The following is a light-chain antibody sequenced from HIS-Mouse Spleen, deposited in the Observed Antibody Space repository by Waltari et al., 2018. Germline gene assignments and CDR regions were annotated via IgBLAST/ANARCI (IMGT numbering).Light chain of an antibody. Sequence: EIVMTQSPATLSVSPGERATLPCRASQSVSSNLDWYQQKPGQAPRLLIYGASTRATGIPARFSGSGSGTEFTLTISSMQSEDFAVYYCQQYNNWPPLTFGGGTKVEIK. J-gene: IGKJ4*01. CDR2: GAS. V-gene: IGKV3-15*01. CDR3: QQYNNWPPLT. CDR1: QSVSSN.